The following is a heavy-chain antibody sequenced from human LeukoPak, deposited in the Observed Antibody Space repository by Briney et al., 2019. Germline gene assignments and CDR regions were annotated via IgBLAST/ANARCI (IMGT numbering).Heavy chain of an antibody. J-gene: IGHJ4*02. CDR3: ASALKRGSAGTLIDY. Sequence: VASVKVSCKASGYTFTGYYMHWVRQAPGQGLEWMGWINPNSGGTNYAQKFQGRVTMTRNTSISTAYMELSSLESEDTAVYYCASALKRGSAGTLIDYWGQGTLVTVSS. CDR1: GYTFTGYY. CDR2: INPNSGGT. D-gene: IGHD6-13*01. V-gene: IGHV1-2*02.